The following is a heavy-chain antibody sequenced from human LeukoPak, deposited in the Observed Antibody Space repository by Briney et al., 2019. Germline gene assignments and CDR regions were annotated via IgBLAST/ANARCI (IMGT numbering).Heavy chain of an antibody. D-gene: IGHD6-13*01. Sequence: ASVKVSCKTSGYTFTGFYMHWVRQAPGQGLEWMGWINPYSGGTNYAQNFQGRVTMTRDTSITTAYMELSRLRSDDTAVYYCTRGPRGDGAAGSIYYYYPMVVWGQGTRSPSP. CDR2: INPYSGGT. V-gene: IGHV1-2*02. CDR3: TRGPRGDGAAGSIYYYYPMVV. J-gene: IGHJ6*02. CDR1: GYTFTGFY.